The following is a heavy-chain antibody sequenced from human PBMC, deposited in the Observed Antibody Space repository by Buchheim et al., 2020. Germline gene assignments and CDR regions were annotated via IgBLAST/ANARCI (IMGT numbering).Heavy chain of an antibody. CDR2: IRSKANSYAT. D-gene: IGHD2-2*01. Sequence: EVQLVESGGGLVQPGGSLKLSCAASGFTFSGSAMHWVRQASGKGLEWVGRIRSKANSYATAYAASVKGRFTISRDDSTNTAYLQMNSLRTEDTAVYYCTRRVPYYYYGMDVWGQGTT. CDR1: GFTFSGSA. CDR3: TRRVPYYYYGMDV. V-gene: IGHV3-73*01. J-gene: IGHJ6*02.